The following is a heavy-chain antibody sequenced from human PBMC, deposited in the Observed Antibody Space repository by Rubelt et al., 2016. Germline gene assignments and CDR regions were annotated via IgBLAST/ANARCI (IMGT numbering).Heavy chain of an antibody. CDR2: IIPIFGTA. CDR1: GGTFRSYA. Sequence: QVQLVQSGAEVKKPGSSVKVSCKASGGTFRSYAISWVRQAPGQGLEWMGGIIPIFGTATYAQKFQGRVTIIADESTSTSYMGLSSLRSEDTAVYYCASPPIVVVPAAITDYYYGMDVWGQGTTVTVSS. D-gene: IGHD2-2*02. V-gene: IGHV1-69*01. J-gene: IGHJ6*02. CDR3: ASPPIVVVPAAITDYYYGMDV.